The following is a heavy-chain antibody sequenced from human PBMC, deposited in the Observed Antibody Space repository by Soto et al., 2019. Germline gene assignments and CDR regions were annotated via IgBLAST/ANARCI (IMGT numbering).Heavy chain of an antibody. CDR2: ISYDGSNK. V-gene: IGHV3-30*04. Sequence: QVQLVESGGGVVQPGRSLRLSCAASGFTFSRYAIHWVRQAPGKGLEWAAVISYDGSNKYYADSVKGRFTISRDDSKNTLYRQMNSLRSEDAAVYYCATVSTGDGYWGQGTLVTVSS. J-gene: IGHJ4*02. D-gene: IGHD7-27*01. CDR3: ATVSTGDGY. CDR1: GFTFSRYA.